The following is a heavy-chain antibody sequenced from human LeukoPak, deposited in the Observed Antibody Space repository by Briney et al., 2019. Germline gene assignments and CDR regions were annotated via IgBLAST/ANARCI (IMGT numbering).Heavy chain of an antibody. V-gene: IGHV4-61*02. CDR2: IDTSGST. CDR1: GGSISSGSYY. D-gene: IGHD6-19*01. J-gene: IGHJ3*02. Sequence: SQTLSLTCTVSGGSISSGSYYWSWIRQRAGTGLEWIGRIDTSGSTNYNPSLKSRVGISGDTSKKQFSLKLSSVTAADTAVYYCARGSRSSGWYKAFDIWGQGTMVTVSS. CDR3: ARGSRSSGWYKAFDI.